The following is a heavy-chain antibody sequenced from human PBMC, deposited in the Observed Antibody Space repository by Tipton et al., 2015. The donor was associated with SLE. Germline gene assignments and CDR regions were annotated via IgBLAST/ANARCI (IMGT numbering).Heavy chain of an antibody. Sequence: GSLRLSCAASGFTFSSYGMHWVRQSPGKGLEWVAFTRYDGSNKYYADSVKGRFTISRDNSKNTLYLQMNSLRADDTAVYYCAKSLIAADFYYYGMDVWGQGTTVTVSS. CDR3: AKSLIAADFYYYGMDV. CDR1: GFTFSSYG. V-gene: IGHV3-30*02. D-gene: IGHD6-13*01. CDR2: TRYDGSNK. J-gene: IGHJ6*02.